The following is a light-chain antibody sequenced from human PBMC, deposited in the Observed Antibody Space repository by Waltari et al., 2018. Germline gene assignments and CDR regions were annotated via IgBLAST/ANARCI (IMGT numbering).Light chain of an antibody. Sequence: QSVLTQPPSASGAPGQEVSISCSAGSTTITKYVFWYQHFPGTAPTLIVYKDYEQPSGVPDRFSASKSGTSASLAISGLRSDDEADYYCATWDDSLNGWVFGGGTKLTVL. CDR2: KDY. CDR3: ATWDDSLNGWV. J-gene: IGLJ3*02. V-gene: IGLV1-47*01. CDR1: STTITKY.